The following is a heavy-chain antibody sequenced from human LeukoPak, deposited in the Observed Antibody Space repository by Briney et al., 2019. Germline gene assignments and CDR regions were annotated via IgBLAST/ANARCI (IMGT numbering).Heavy chain of an antibody. V-gene: IGHV3-13*01. Sequence: GRSLRLSCAASGFTLSSYDMHWVRRVTGKGLEWVSAIGVAGDTYYPGSVKGRFIITRENAKHPLYLPMNSLRVEDTAVYYCARDPHGMAAWGQGTTVVASS. CDR2: IGVAGDT. CDR1: GFTLSSYD. J-gene: IGHJ6*02. CDR3: ARDPHGMAA.